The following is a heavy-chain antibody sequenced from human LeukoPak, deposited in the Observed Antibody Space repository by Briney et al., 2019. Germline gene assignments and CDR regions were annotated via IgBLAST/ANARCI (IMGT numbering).Heavy chain of an antibody. CDR1: GGSISSYY. V-gene: IGHV4-59*01. CDR3: ASGLRYFDLYY. D-gene: IGHD3-9*01. Sequence: TSETLSLTCTVSGGSISSYYWSWIRQPPGKGLEWIGYIYYSGSTNYNPSLKSRVTISVDTSKNQFSLKLSSVTAADTAVYYCASGLRYFDLYYWGQGTLVTVSS. CDR2: IYYSGST. J-gene: IGHJ4*02.